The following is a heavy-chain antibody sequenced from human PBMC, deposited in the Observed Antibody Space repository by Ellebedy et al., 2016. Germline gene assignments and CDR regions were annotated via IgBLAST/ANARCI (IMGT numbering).Heavy chain of an antibody. CDR2: IYGHDDK. Sequence: SGPTLVNPTQTLTLTCTFSGFSLTTSTVVVGWVRQPPGRAPEWLAFIYGHDDKRYSPSLRNRLTITKDTSNNQVVLTLTNMDPVDTATYYCVHRTTVTSFDCWGQGTLVTVSS. J-gene: IGHJ4*02. D-gene: IGHD4-17*01. V-gene: IGHV2-5*01. CDR3: VHRTTVTSFDC. CDR1: GFSLTTSTVV.